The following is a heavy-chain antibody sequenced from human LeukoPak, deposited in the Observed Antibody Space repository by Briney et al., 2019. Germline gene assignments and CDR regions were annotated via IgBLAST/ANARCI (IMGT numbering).Heavy chain of an antibody. D-gene: IGHD3-16*01. CDR3: GGGLRPIPTDCDIVSYYFNY. CDR2: INWNGGST. V-gene: IGHV3-20*04. CDR1: GFTFDDYG. Sequence: PGGSLRLSCAASGFTFDDYGMSWVRHAPGKGLEWVSGINWNGGSTGYADSVKGRFTVSRDNAKNSLYLQMNSLRAEDTALYYCGGGLRPIPTDCDIVSYYFNYGGRGTLATFS. J-gene: IGHJ4*02.